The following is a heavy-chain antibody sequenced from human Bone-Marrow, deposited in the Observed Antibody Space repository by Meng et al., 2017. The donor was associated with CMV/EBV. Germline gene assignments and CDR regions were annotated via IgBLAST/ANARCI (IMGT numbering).Heavy chain of an antibody. D-gene: IGHD3-3*01. Sequence: SETLSLTCTVSGGSISSGDYYWSWIRQPPGKGLEWIGYIYYSGSTNYNPSLKSRVTISVDTSKNQFSLKLSSVTAADTAVYYCASFKIFGVVTDAFDIWGQGTMVTVSS. CDR3: ASFKIFGVVTDAFDI. V-gene: IGHV4-61*08. J-gene: IGHJ3*02. CDR2: IYYSGST. CDR1: GGSISSGDYY.